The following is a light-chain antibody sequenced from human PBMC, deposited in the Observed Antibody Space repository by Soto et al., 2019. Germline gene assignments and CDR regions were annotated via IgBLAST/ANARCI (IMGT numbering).Light chain of an antibody. CDR3: QHFGGTTFT. CDR2: GAS. J-gene: IGKJ5*01. V-gene: IGKV3-20*01. Sequence: DIVLTQSPDTLSLSPGNRATLSCRASQSVSSSYIAWYQQRPGQTPSLLIYGASTRATGIPDRFSGSGSGTHVTLTISRLEPGDFAVYYCQHFGGTTFTFGQGTRLEIK. CDR1: QSVSSSY.